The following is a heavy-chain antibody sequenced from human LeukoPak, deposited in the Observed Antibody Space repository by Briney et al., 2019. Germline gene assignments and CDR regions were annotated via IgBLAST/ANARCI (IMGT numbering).Heavy chain of an antibody. V-gene: IGHV3-30-3*01. J-gene: IGHJ4*02. CDR1: GFTFSNYA. D-gene: IGHD4-17*01. CDR3: ARGPYGDS. Sequence: PGGSLRLSCAASGFTFSNYAMYGVRQAPGKGLEWVAVISYDGSNRYYADSVKGRFTISRDNSKNTLYLQMNSLRVVDTAVYYCARGPYGDSWGQGTPVTVSS. CDR2: ISYDGSNR.